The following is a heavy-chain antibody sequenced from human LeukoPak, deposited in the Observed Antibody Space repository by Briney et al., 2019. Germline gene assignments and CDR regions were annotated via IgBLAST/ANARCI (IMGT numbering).Heavy chain of an antibody. CDR3: ARGGLVTPLPGDYLDS. J-gene: IGHJ4*02. V-gene: IGHV3-74*01. Sequence: GGSLRLSCAASRFTFINYWMHWVRQAPGKGLVWVSYISSDGSRTDYADSVKGRFTISRDNAKNTLYLQMNSLRAEDTAVYYCARGGLVTPLPGDYLDSWGQGTLVTVSS. D-gene: IGHD2-21*02. CDR2: ISSDGSRT. CDR1: RFTFINYW.